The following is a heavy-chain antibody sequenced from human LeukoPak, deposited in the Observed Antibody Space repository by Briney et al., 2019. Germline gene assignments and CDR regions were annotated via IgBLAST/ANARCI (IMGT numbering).Heavy chain of an antibody. Sequence: PGGSLRLSXAASGFTFSSDAMTWVRQAPGEGLEWVSTITGSDDRTYYADSVKGRFTISRDYSKNTVHLQLNSLRAEDTAMYYCVKGPRLGSGYHPDYWGQGTLVTVSS. J-gene: IGHJ4*02. CDR2: ITGSDDRT. CDR3: VKGPRLGSGYHPDY. V-gene: IGHV3-23*01. D-gene: IGHD3-22*01. CDR1: GFTFSSDA.